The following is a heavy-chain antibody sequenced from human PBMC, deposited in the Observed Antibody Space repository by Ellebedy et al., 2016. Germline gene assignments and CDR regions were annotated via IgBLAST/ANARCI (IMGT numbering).Heavy chain of an antibody. Sequence: ASVKVSXXASGYTFTSYGISWVRQAPGQGLEWMGWISAYNGNTNYAQKLQGRVTMTTDTSTSTAYMELRSLRSDDTAVYYCARDLGGGGPLGCDYWGQGTLVTVSS. CDR2: ISAYNGNT. J-gene: IGHJ4*02. D-gene: IGHD2-15*01. CDR1: GYTFTSYG. V-gene: IGHV1-18*01. CDR3: ARDLGGGGPLGCDY.